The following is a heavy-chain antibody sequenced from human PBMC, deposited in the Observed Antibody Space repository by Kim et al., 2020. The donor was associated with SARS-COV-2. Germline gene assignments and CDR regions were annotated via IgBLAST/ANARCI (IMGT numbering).Heavy chain of an antibody. CDR1: GFTFSNAW. Sequence: GGSLRLSCAASGFTFSNAWMSWVRQAPGKGLEWVGRIKSKTDGGTTDYAAPVKGRFTISRDDSKNTLYLQMNSLKTEDTAVYYCTTDQGTYDILTGYHPGLYYYYYGMDVWGQGTTVTVSS. D-gene: IGHD3-9*01. V-gene: IGHV3-15*01. J-gene: IGHJ6*02. CDR2: IKSKTDGGTT. CDR3: TTDQGTYDILTGYHPGLYYYYYGMDV.